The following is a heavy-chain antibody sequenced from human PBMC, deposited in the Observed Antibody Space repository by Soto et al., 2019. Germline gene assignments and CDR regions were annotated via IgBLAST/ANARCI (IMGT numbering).Heavy chain of an antibody. CDR2: IFWDDDK. D-gene: IGHD6-13*01. CDR1: GLSLSTSGVG. CDR3: AHRRVAAASYYFDY. V-gene: IGHV2-5*02. J-gene: IGHJ4*02. Sequence: QITLKESGPTLVKPTQTLTVTCTFSGLSLSTSGVGVAWIRQPPGKALEWLAVIFWDDDKRYSPSLESRLTITTDTSKNQVVRIMTNMDPVDTATYYGAHRRVAAASYYFDYWGQGTLVTVSS.